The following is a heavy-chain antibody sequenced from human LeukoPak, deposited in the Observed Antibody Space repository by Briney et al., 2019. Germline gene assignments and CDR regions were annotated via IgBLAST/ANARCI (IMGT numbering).Heavy chain of an antibody. CDR1: GFIFSTYT. CDR2: ISHDGTYR. D-gene: IGHD3-22*01. J-gene: IGHJ4*02. Sequence: GGSLRLSCAASGFIFSTYTIHWVRQAPGKGLEWVSSISHDGTYRHYADSVKGRFTISRDNSKKTLYLQMNSLRPEDRAVYYCAREGRGYQIDFWDQGTLVTVSS. CDR3: AREGRGYQIDF. V-gene: IGHV3-30*04.